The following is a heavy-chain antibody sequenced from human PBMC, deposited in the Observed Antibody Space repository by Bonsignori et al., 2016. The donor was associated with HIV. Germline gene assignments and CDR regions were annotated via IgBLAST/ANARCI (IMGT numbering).Heavy chain of an antibody. V-gene: IGHV1-18*01. CDR2: ISSFNGNT. CDR3: ARDDWGTSNHYYPPFDY. Sequence: SVKVSCKASGYTFSRYGISWVRQAPGQGLEWMGWISSFNGNTNYAQKVQGRVTMTTDTSTSTAYMELRSLRSDDTAVYYCARDDWGTSNHYYPPFDYWGQGTLVTVSS. D-gene: IGHD3-16*01. CDR1: GYTFSRYG. J-gene: IGHJ4*02.